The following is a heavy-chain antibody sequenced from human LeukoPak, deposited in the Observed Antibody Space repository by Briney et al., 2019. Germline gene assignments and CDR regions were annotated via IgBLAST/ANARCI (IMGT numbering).Heavy chain of an antibody. J-gene: IGHJ4*02. V-gene: IGHV3-21*01. Sequence: GGSLRLSCAASGFTFTSYSMNWVRQAPGKGLEWVSSISSSSSYIYYADSVKGRFTISRDNAKNSLYLQMNSLRAEDTAVYYCASGAVDTALAFDYSGQGTLVTVSS. CDR2: ISSSSSYI. D-gene: IGHD5-18*01. CDR1: GFTFTSYS. CDR3: ASGAVDTALAFDY.